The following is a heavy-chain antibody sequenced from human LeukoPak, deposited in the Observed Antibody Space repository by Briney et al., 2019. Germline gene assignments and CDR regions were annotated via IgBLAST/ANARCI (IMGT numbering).Heavy chain of an antibody. V-gene: IGHV4-38-2*02. D-gene: IGHD2-2*01. CDR3: AREGGRDIVVVPAAMGIDY. CDR2: IYHSGST. J-gene: IGHJ4*02. Sequence: SETLSLTCTVSGYSISSGYYWGWIRQPPGKGLEWIGSIYHSGSTYYNPSLKSRVTISVDTSKNQFSLKLSSVTAADTAVYYCAREGGRDIVVVPAAMGIDYWGQGTLVTVSS. CDR1: GYSISSGYY.